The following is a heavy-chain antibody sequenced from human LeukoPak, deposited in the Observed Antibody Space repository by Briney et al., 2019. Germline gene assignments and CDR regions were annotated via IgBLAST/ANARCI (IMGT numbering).Heavy chain of an antibody. V-gene: IGHV3-23*01. Sequence: PGGSLRLSCAASGFTFSSYGMSWVRQAPGKGLEWVSAISGSGGSTYYADSVKGRFTISRDNSKNTLYLQMNSLRAEDTAVYYCARVRRLIAARLNEPMDVWGKGTTVTISS. D-gene: IGHD6-25*01. CDR1: GFTFSSYG. J-gene: IGHJ6*04. CDR3: ARVRRLIAARLNEPMDV. CDR2: ISGSGGST.